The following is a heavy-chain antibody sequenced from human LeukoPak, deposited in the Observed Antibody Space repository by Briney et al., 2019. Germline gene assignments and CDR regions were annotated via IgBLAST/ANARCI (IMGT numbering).Heavy chain of an antibody. CDR2: IYYSGST. CDR1: GGSISGDY. Sequence: PSETLPLTCTVSGGSISGDYWSWIRQPPAQERQEIGYIYYSGSTNTNHSLKSKVIILVDTSKNQLSLKRSSVRAADTAVYYCTRAAPHGQSDYWGQGTLVTVSS. J-gene: IGHJ4*02. CDR3: TRAAPHGQSDY. V-gene: IGHV4-59*01.